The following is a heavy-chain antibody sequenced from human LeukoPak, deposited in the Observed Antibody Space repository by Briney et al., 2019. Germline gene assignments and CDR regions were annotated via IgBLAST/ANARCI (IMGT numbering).Heavy chain of an antibody. Sequence: ASVKVSCKASGYTFTSYDINWVRQATGQGLEWMGWMNPNSGNTGYAQKFQGRVTMTRNTSISTAYMELSSLGSEDTAVYYCARYYDILTGTPSFDYWGQGTLVTVSS. J-gene: IGHJ4*02. V-gene: IGHV1-8*01. CDR1: GYTFTSYD. CDR3: ARYYDILTGTPSFDY. D-gene: IGHD3-9*01. CDR2: MNPNSGNT.